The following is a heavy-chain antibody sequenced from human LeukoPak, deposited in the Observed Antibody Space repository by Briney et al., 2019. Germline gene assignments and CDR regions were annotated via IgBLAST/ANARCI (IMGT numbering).Heavy chain of an antibody. CDR1: GFSFSNHS. V-gene: IGHV3-30*03. CDR3: AREATWGQWYFDH. D-gene: IGHD6-19*01. CDR2: IASDGGAK. Sequence: PGGSLRLSCVASGFSFSNHSMHWVRQAPGKGLEWVSVIASDGGAKFYADSVKGRFTLSRDNPKNMFFLQMNLLTVEDTAIYYCAREATWGQWYFDHWGQGTPVTVSS. J-gene: IGHJ4*02.